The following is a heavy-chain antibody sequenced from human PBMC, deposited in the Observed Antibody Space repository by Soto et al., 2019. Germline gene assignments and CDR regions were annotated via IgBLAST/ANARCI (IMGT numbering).Heavy chain of an antibody. J-gene: IGHJ5*02. D-gene: IGHD3-10*01. CDR1: GYTFTTYG. CDR2: ISTYNGNT. V-gene: IGHV1-18*01. Sequence: ASVKVSCKASGYTFTTYGITWVRQAPGQGLEWLGWISTYNGNTNYAQKLQGRVTMTTDTSTSTAYMELRSLRSDDTAIYFCARTYLYNCFDPWGLGTLVTVSS. CDR3: ARTYLYNCFDP.